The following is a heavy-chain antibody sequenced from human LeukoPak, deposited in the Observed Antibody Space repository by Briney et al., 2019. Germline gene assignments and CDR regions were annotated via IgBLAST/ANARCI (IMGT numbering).Heavy chain of an antibody. J-gene: IGHJ4*02. V-gene: IGHV4-59*01. CDR3: ARRGYYDSSGLDY. D-gene: IGHD3-22*01. CDR2: IYYSGST. Sequence: SETLSLTCTVSGGSISTYYWSWIRQPPGKGLEWIGYIYYSGSTSYNPSLKSRVTISVDTSKNQFSLKLSSVTAADTAIYYCARRGYYDSSGLDYWGQGTLVAVSS. CDR1: GGSISTYY.